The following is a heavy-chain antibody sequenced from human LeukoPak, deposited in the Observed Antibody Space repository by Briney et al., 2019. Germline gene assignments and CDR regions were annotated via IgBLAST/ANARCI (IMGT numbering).Heavy chain of an antibody. CDR3: AKDREITFGGIPDY. Sequence: GGSLRLSCAASGFTFSSYAMHWVRQAPGKGLEWVAVISYDGSNKYYADSVKGRFTISRDNSKSTLYLQMNSLRAEDTAVYYCAKDREITFGGIPDYWGQGTLVTVSS. V-gene: IGHV3-30*04. D-gene: IGHD3-16*01. CDR2: ISYDGSNK. CDR1: GFTFSSYA. J-gene: IGHJ4*02.